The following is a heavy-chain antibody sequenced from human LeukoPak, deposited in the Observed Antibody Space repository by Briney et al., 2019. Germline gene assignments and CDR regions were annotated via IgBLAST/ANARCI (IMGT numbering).Heavy chain of an antibody. Sequence: ASVKVSCTASGYTFTGYYMHWVRQAPGQGLEWMGWINPNSGGTNNAQKFQGWVTMTPYTSTSTISLELSRLRSEDTAVYYCPTSHCSGGNSYLDCWGQGAPVSASS. J-gene: IGHJ4*02. CDR2: INPNSGGT. V-gene: IGHV1-2*04. CDR3: PTSHCSGGNSYLDC. D-gene: IGHD2-15*01. CDR1: GYTFTGYY.